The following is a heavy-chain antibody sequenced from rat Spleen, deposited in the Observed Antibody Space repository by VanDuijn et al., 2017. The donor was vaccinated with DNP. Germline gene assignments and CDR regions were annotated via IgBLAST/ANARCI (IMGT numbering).Heavy chain of an antibody. CDR3: VRWNSGHFDY. CDR2: INTDGGST. CDR1: GFTFSSYW. J-gene: IGHJ2*01. D-gene: IGHD4-3*01. V-gene: IGHV5-58*01. Sequence: EVQLVESGGGLVQPGRSLKLSCVASGFTFSSYWMFWIRQAPGKGLEWVASINTDGGSTYYPDSVKGRFTISRDNAKSTLYLQMNSLRSEDMATYYCVRWNSGHFDYWGQGVMVTVSS.